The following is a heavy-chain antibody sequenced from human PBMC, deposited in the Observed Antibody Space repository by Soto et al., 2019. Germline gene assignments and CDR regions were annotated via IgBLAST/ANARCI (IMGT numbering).Heavy chain of an antibody. Sequence: SETLYLTCTVSGGSINGYFWSWIRQPPGKGLEWIGIIHYSGSTDYNPSLKSRVTIAVDTSKNQFSLKLSSVSAADTAVYYCARKGASGSYSNWGQGTLVTSPQ. CDR3: ARKGASGSYSN. V-gene: IGHV4-59*08. D-gene: IGHD1-26*01. J-gene: IGHJ4*02. CDR1: GGSINGYF. CDR2: IHYSGST.